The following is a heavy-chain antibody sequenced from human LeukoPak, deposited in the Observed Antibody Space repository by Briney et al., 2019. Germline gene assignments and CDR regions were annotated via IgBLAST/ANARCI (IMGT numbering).Heavy chain of an antibody. CDR2: SRNKANSYTA. J-gene: IGHJ5*02. CDR1: GFTFSDHY. Sequence: GGSLRLSCAASGFTFSDHYMDWVRQAPGKGLEWVGRSRNKANSYTAEYAASVKGRFTISRDDSKNSLFLQINSLKTEDTAVYYCVREILWFEDLWGWFDPWGQGTLVTVSS. CDR3: VREILWFEDLWGWFDP. V-gene: IGHV3-72*01. D-gene: IGHD3-10*01.